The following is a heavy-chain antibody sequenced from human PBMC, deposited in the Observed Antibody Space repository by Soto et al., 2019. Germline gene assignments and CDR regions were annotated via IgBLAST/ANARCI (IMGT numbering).Heavy chain of an antibody. CDR3: ARFSQWLVIWYYYGMDV. Sequence: QVQLVQSGAEVKKPGASVKVSCKASGYAFTSYGISWVRQAPGQGLEWMGWISAYNGNTNYAQKLQGRVTMTTDTSTSTAYMELRSLRSDDTAVYYCARFSQWLVIWYYYGMDVWCQGTTVTVSS. D-gene: IGHD6-19*01. CDR2: ISAYNGNT. CDR1: GYAFTSYG. J-gene: IGHJ6*02. V-gene: IGHV1-18*01.